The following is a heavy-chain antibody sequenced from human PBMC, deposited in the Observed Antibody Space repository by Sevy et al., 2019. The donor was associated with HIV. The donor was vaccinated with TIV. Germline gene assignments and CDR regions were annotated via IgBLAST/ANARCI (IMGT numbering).Heavy chain of an antibody. V-gene: IGHV1-18*01. J-gene: IGHJ5*02. CDR3: ARDQARSSWFDP. Sequence: ASVKVSCKASGYTFTSYGITWVRQAPGQGLEWIGWISAYNGNTNYAQKLQGRVTMTTDTSTSTAYMELRSLRSDDTAVYYCARDQARSSWFDPWGQGTLVTVSS. D-gene: IGHD6-6*01. CDR1: GYTFTSYG. CDR2: ISAYNGNT.